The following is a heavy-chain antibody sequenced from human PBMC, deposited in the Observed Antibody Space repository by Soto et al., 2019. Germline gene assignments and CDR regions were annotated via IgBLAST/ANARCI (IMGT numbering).Heavy chain of an antibody. CDR1: GFTVSDYF. CDR3: ASGPTPYPGDY. V-gene: IGHV3-11*01. Sequence: QVPLVESGGGMVKPGGSLRLSCAVSGFTVSDYFMSWIRQTPGPGLEWISYISSSGSTISYADSVRGRFTISRDNAKNSLYLQMNSLRADDTAVYYCASGPTPYPGDYWGQGPLVTVSS. J-gene: IGHJ4*02. CDR2: ISSSGSTI. D-gene: IGHD2-15*01.